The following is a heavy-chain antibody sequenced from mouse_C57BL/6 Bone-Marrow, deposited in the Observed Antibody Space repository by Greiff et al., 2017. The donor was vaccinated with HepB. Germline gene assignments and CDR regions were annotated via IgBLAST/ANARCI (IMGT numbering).Heavy chain of an antibody. V-gene: IGHV5-6*01. CDR1: GFTFSSYG. Sequence: EVQVVESGGDLVKPGGSLKLSCAASGFTFSSYGMSWVRQTPDKRLEWVATISSGGSYTYYPDSVKGRFTISRDNAKNTLYLQMSSLKSEDTAMYYCARHGWFAYWGQGTLVTVSA. CDR2: ISSGGSYT. CDR3: ARHGWFAY. J-gene: IGHJ3*01.